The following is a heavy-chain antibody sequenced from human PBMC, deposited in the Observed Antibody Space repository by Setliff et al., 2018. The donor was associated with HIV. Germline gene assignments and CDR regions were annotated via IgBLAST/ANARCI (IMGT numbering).Heavy chain of an antibody. CDR3: ARERIASKWLLESDY. J-gene: IGHJ4*02. V-gene: IGHV1-18*01. Sequence: ASVTVSCKASGYTFTNFGITWVRQAPGQGLEWMGWISPYNGNTNYAPELHGRVTMTTDTSTMTASLELRSLRSDDTAVYYCARERIASKWLLESDYWGQGTLVTVSS. CDR1: GYTFTNFG. CDR2: ISPYNGNT. D-gene: IGHD3-22*01.